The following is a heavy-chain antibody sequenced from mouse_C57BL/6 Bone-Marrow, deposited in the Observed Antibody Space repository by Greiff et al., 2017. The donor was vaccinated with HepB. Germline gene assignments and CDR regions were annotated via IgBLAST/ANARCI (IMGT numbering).Heavy chain of an antibody. CDR3: ARWGKGWYFDV. CDR1: GYAFSSSW. J-gene: IGHJ1*03. CDR2: IYPGDGDT. D-gene: IGHD2-1*01. Sequence: VQGVESGPELVKPGASVKISCKASGYAFSSSWMNWVKQRPGKGLEWIGRIYPGDGDTNYNGKFKGKATLTADKSSSTAYMQLSSLTSEDSAVYFCARWGKGWYFDVWGTGTTVTVSS. V-gene: IGHV1-82*01.